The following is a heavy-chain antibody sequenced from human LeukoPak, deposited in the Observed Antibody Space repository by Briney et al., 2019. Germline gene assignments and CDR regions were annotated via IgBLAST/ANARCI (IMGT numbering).Heavy chain of an antibody. V-gene: IGHV4-34*01. Sequence: SETLSLTCAVYGGSFSGYYWSWIRQPPGKGLEWIGEINHSGSTNYNPSLKSRVTISVDTSKNQFSLKLSSVTAADTAVYYCARGYYDSSGYIVWGQGTLVTVS. J-gene: IGHJ4*02. D-gene: IGHD3-22*01. CDR1: GGSFSGYY. CDR3: ARGYYDSSGYIV. CDR2: INHSGST.